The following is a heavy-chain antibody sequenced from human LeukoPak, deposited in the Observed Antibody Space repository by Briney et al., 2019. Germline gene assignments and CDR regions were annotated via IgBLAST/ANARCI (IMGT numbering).Heavy chain of an antibody. Sequence: GGSLRLSCAASGFTFSSYGMSWVRQAPGKGLEWVSAISGSGGSTYYADSVKGRFTISRDNSKNTLYLQMNSLRAEDTAVYYCAKRGGFSSGYSTHLYFDYWGQGTLVTVSS. CDR3: AKRGGFSSGYSTHLYFDY. CDR1: GFTFSSYG. J-gene: IGHJ4*02. D-gene: IGHD3-22*01. CDR2: ISGSGGST. V-gene: IGHV3-23*01.